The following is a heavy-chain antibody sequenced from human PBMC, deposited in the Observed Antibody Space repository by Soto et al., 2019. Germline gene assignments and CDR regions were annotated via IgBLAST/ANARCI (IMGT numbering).Heavy chain of an antibody. CDR2: INTETGNT. CDR1: GYSVLSYG. Sequence: QVQLVQSGAEVKKPGASVKVSCTASGYSVLSYGFSWVRQAPGQGLEWMGYINTETGNTFYAQRLQGRVTMTTNTSTNTAYMELRRLTSDDTAVYFCVREPEDGVPGDYWGQGTPVVVSS. D-gene: IGHD2-8*01. V-gene: IGHV1-18*01. J-gene: IGHJ4*02. CDR3: VREPEDGVPGDY.